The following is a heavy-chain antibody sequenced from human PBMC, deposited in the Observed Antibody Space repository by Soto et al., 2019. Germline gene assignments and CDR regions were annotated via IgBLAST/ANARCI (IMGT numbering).Heavy chain of an antibody. J-gene: IGHJ4*01. D-gene: IGHD5-18*01. Sequence: SGPTLVNPTQTLTLTCTFSGFSLSTSGVGVAWIRQPPGKALEWLTLIYWDDDKRYSPSLKSRLTITKDTSKNQVVLTMTNMDPVDTATYYCAHNRGYSYGSAFDYWGQGTLVTVSS. CDR1: GFSLSTSGVG. V-gene: IGHV2-5*02. CDR3: AHNRGYSYGSAFDY. CDR2: IYWDDDK.